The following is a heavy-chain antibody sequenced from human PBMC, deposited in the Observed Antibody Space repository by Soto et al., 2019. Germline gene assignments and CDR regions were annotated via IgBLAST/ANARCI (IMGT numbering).Heavy chain of an antibody. CDR1: GGSISSGGYY. V-gene: IGHV4-31*03. Sequence: QVQLQESGPGLVKPSQTLSLTCTVSGGSISSGGYYWSWIRQHPGKGLEWIGYIYYSGSTYYNPSLTSRVTISVDTSKNQFSLKLSSVTDADTAVYYCARDHCGDCYYFDYWGQGTLVTVSS. J-gene: IGHJ4*02. D-gene: IGHD2-21*02. CDR2: IYYSGST. CDR3: ARDHCGDCYYFDY.